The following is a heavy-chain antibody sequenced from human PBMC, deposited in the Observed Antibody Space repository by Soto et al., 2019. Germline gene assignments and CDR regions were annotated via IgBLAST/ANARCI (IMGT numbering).Heavy chain of an antibody. CDR1: GFTLDSSD. CDR3: AKATATSGGAFDI. D-gene: IGHD1-1*01. Sequence: SLRLSCAAPGFTLDSSDMSWVCQGAGKGLECVSTIHVGGSTHYEDSVKGRFTISRHTSKNTVYLQMNSLTAGDTAFYYCAKATATSGGAFDIHGQGTMVT. J-gene: IGHJ3*02. CDR2: IHVGGST. V-gene: IGHV3-23*01.